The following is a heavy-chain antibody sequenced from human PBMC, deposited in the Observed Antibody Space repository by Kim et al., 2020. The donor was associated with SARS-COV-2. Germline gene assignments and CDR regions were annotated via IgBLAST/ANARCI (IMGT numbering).Heavy chain of an antibody. CDR2: INTNTGNP. CDR1: GYTFTTYA. Sequence: ASVKVSCKASGYTFTTYAINWVRQAPGQGLEWMGGINTNTGNPTYAQDFTGRFVFSLDTSVSTAYLQISSLTAEDTAVYYCARGASITAFGVVLTYDAFNLWGQGTVVIVPS. V-gene: IGHV7-4-1*02. J-gene: IGHJ3*01. D-gene: IGHD3-3*01. CDR3: ARGASITAFGVVLTYDAFNL.